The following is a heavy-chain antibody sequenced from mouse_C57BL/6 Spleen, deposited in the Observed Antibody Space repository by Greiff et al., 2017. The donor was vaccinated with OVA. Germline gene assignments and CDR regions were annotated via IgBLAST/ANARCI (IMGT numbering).Heavy chain of an antibody. CDR1: GYTFTDYN. D-gene: IGHD2-2*01. CDR2: INPNNGGT. CDR3: ARDGYDEGDWYFDV. Sequence: EVQLQQSGPELVKPGASVKMSCKASGYTFTDYNMHWVKQSHGKSLEWIGYINPNNGGTSYNQKFKGKATLTVNKSSSTAYMELRSLTSEDSAVYYCARDGYDEGDWYFDVWGTGTTVTVSS. J-gene: IGHJ1*03. V-gene: IGHV1-22*01.